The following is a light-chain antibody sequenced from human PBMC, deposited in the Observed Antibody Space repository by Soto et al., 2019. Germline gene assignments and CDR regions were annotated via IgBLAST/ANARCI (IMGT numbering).Light chain of an antibody. CDR2: EGF. J-gene: IGLJ2*01. Sequence: QSALTQPASVSGSPAQSITISCTGSSSDVGGSGLVSWYQFHPGKAPKLLIFEGFKRPSGVSNRFSGSKSGSTASLTISGLQTEDEADYYCCSYAGRSTWDVGFGGGTKVTVL. CDR1: SSDVGGSGL. CDR3: CSYAGRSTWDVG. V-gene: IGLV2-23*01.